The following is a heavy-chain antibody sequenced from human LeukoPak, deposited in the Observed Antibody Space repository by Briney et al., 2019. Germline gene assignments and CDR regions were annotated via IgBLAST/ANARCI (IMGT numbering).Heavy chain of an antibody. CDR3: ARAVSVVTATPGY. J-gene: IGHJ4*02. Sequence: ASVKVSCKASGYTFTSYAMHWVRQAPGQRLEWMGWINAGNGNTKYSQEFQGRVTITRDTSASTAYMELSSLRSEDTAVYYCARAVSVVTATPGYWGQGTLVTVSS. CDR1: GYTFTSYA. CDR2: INAGNGNT. V-gene: IGHV1-3*01. D-gene: IGHD2-21*02.